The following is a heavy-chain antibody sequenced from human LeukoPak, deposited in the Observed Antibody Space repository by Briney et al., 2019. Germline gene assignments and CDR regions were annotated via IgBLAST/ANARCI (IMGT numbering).Heavy chain of an antibody. Sequence: SETLSLTCTVSGGSISSGGYYWSWIRQPAGKGLEWIGRIYTSGNTNYNPSLKSRATISVDTSKNQFSLELSSVTAADTAVYYCARGLAGYCSGGSCYASDFDYWGQGTLVTVSS. CDR2: IYTSGNT. D-gene: IGHD2-15*01. CDR3: ARGLAGYCSGGSCYASDFDY. CDR1: GGSISSGGYY. V-gene: IGHV4-61*02. J-gene: IGHJ4*02.